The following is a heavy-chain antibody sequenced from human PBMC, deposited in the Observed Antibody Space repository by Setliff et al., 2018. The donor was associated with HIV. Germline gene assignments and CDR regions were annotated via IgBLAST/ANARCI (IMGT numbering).Heavy chain of an antibody. CDR1: GGSLSGDY. Sequence: ASETLSLTCTVSGGSLSGDYWSWIRQSPGKGLEWIGYIHTRGSINYIPSLKTRATVSPDTSKNQFFLRLTSVTAADTAIYYCVRHPREEPQRNYKFDSWGQGMLVTVSS. CDR2: IHTRGSI. D-gene: IGHD1-7*01. V-gene: IGHV4-4*09. J-gene: IGHJ4*02. CDR3: VRHPREEPQRNYKFDS.